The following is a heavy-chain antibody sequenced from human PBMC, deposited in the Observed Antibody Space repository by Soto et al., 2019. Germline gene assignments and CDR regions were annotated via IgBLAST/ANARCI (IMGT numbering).Heavy chain of an antibody. Sequence: QVQLQQWGAGLLKPSETLSLTCTVNGGSLTGYYWSWIRQPPGKGLEWIGEVKDGGSTNYSPSLRGXXSXSXXTSTNHFSLRLNAVTAADTAVYCCARGQGGIVATHWDQGALVTVSS. CDR1: GGSLTGYY. CDR3: ARGQGGIVATH. J-gene: IGHJ4*02. CDR2: VKDGGST. D-gene: IGHD5-12*01. V-gene: IGHV4-34*01.